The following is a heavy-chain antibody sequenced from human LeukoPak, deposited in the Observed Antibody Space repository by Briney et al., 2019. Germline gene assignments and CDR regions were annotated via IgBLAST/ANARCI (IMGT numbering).Heavy chain of an antibody. CDR2: IYSGGST. D-gene: IGHD3-16*01. Sequence: PGGSLRLSCAASGFTVSSNYMSWVRQAPGKGLEWVSVIYSGGSTYYADSVKGRFTILRDNAKNSLYLQMNSLRADDTAVYYCARDHLYYEISGPRFDNWGQGTRVTVSS. CDR1: GFTVSSNY. V-gene: IGHV3-53*01. CDR3: ARDHLYYEISGPRFDN. J-gene: IGHJ4*02.